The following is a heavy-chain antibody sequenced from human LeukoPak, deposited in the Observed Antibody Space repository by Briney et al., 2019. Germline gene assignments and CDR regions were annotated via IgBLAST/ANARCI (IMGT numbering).Heavy chain of an antibody. CDR3: AKVKSEWELTFDY. CDR1: GGSISSSNW. V-gene: IGHV4-4*02. Sequence: SETLSLTCAASGGSISSSNWWSWVRQPPGKGLEWIGEIYHSGSTNYNPSLKSRVTISVDKSKNQFSLKLSSVTAADTAVYYCAKVKSEWELTFDYWGQGTLVTVSS. D-gene: IGHD1-26*01. J-gene: IGHJ4*02. CDR2: IYHSGST.